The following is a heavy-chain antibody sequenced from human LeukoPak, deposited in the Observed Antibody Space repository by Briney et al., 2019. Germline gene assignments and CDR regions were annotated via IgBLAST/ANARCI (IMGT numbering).Heavy chain of an antibody. D-gene: IGHD3-3*01. CDR1: GFTFSDYN. Sequence: GGSLRLSCAASGFTFSDYNMRWIRQAPGKGLEWVSAISGSGGSTYYADSVKGRFTISRDNSKNTLYLQMNSLRAEDTAVYYCAKDGRFDAFDIWGQGTMVTVSS. V-gene: IGHV3-23*01. CDR2: ISGSGGST. CDR3: AKDGRFDAFDI. J-gene: IGHJ3*02.